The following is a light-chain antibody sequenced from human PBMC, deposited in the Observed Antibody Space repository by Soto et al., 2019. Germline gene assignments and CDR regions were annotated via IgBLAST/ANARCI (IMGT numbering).Light chain of an antibody. V-gene: IGKV3-15*01. J-gene: IGKJ1*01. CDR3: QQYNNWPPMT. CDR2: GAS. CDR1: QSVSSN. Sequence: EIVMTEAPATLSVSPGERATLSCRASQSVSSNLAWYQQKPGLAPRLLIYGASTRATGIPARFSGSGSGTEFTLTISSLQSEDFAVYYCQQYNNWPPMTFGQGTKVDIK.